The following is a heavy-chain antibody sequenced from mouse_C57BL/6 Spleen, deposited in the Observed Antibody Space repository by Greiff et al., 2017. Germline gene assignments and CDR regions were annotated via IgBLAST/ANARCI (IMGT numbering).Heavy chain of an antibody. Sequence: EVQLVESGGGLVKPGGSLKLSCAASGFTFSSYTMSWVRQTPEKRLEWVATISGGGGNTYYPDSVKGRFTISRDNAKNTLYLQMGSLRSEDTALYYCARGYGSSLYYFDYWGQGTTLTVSS. CDR1: GFTFSSYT. J-gene: IGHJ2*01. V-gene: IGHV5-9*01. D-gene: IGHD1-1*01. CDR2: ISGGGGNT. CDR3: ARGYGSSLYYFDY.